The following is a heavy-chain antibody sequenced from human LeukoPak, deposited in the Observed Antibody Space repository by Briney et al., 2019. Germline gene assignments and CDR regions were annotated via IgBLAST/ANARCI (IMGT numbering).Heavy chain of an antibody. J-gene: IGHJ5*02. Sequence: SGGPLRLFCAASGFTFSIYWMSWVREAPGKGVEGVANIKQGGSEKYYVDSVKGRFIISRDNTKNSLYMQMNGLRAEDTAVYYCARGEVAGPYNWFDPWGQGTLVTVSS. CDR1: GFTFSIYW. CDR2: IKQGGSEK. D-gene: IGHD2-15*01. V-gene: IGHV3-7*01. CDR3: ARGEVAGPYNWFDP.